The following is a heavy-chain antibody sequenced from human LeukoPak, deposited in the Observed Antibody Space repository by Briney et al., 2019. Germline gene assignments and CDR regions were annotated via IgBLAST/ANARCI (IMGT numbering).Heavy chain of an antibody. D-gene: IGHD2-15*01. V-gene: IGHV3-74*01. CDR1: GVTFSNYW. Sequence: GGSLRLSCAASGVTFSNYWMHWVRQAPGKGLVWVSRINGDGRSTHYADSVQGRFTISRDNAKNTVYLQMSSLRAEDTAVYYCATVVTDTPVDYWGQGTLVTVSS. CDR2: INGDGRST. CDR3: ATVVTDTPVDY. J-gene: IGHJ4*02.